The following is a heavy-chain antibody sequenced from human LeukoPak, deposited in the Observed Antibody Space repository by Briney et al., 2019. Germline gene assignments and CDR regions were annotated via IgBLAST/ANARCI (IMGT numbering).Heavy chain of an antibody. D-gene: IGHD3-10*01. J-gene: IGHJ4*02. V-gene: IGHV1-18*01. CDR3: ARDHLTMVRGTSDY. CDR2: ISGYNGNT. Sequence: GASVKVSCKASGYTFTNYGINWVRQAPGQGLEWMGWISGYNGNTNYAQKLQGRVTMTTDTSTTTAYMELRSLRSDDTAVYYCARDHLTMVRGTSDYWGQGTLVTVSS. CDR1: GYTFTNYG.